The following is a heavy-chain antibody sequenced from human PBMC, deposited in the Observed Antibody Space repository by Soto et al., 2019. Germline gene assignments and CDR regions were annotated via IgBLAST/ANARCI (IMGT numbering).Heavy chain of an antibody. D-gene: IGHD2-21*01. V-gene: IGHV3-33*01. J-gene: IGHJ3*02. Sequence: QVQLVESGGGVVQPGRSLRLSCAASGFTFSSYGMHWVRQAPGKGLEWVAVIWYDGSNKYYADSVKGRFTISRDNSKNPLYLQMNSLRAEDTAVYYCARVGVVTDDAFDIWGQGTMVTVSS. CDR2: IWYDGSNK. CDR3: ARVGVVTDDAFDI. CDR1: GFTFSSYG.